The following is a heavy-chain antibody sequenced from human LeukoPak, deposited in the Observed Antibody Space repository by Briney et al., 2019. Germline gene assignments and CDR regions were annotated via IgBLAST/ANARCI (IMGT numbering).Heavy chain of an antibody. CDR1: GFTFSSYA. Sequence: PGGSLRLSCAASGFTFSSYAMHWVRQAPGKGLEWVAVISYDGSNKYYADSVKGRFTISRDNSKNTLYLQMNSLRAEDTAVYYCARVRTVAVAGTDYWGQGTLVTVSS. J-gene: IGHJ4*02. D-gene: IGHD6-19*01. CDR3: ARVRTVAVAGTDY. CDR2: ISYDGSNK. V-gene: IGHV3-30-3*01.